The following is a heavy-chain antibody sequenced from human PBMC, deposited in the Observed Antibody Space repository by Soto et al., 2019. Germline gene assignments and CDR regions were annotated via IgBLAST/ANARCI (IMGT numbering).Heavy chain of an antibody. CDR2: ISYDGSNK. V-gene: IGHV3-30-3*01. Sequence: QVQLVESGGGVVQPGRSLRLSCAASGFTFSSYAMHWVRQAPGKGLEWVAVISYDGSNKYYADSVKGRFTISRDNSKNTLDLQMNSLRAEDTAVYYCARFWVYSAGTPFDYWGQGTLVTVSS. D-gene: IGHD6-13*01. CDR1: GFTFSSYA. CDR3: ARFWVYSAGTPFDY. J-gene: IGHJ4*02.